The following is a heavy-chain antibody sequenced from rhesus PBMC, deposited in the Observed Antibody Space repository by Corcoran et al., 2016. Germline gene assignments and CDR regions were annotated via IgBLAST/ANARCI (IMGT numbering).Heavy chain of an antibody. CDR3: ARDDVRYLDWCP. Sequence: QVQLQESGPGLVKPSETLSLTFAVSGGSFISSWWSWLRPPPGTGLEWIGESKGNSGSNNENPSLKSRVTISKDASKNKFSLKLSSVTDADTAVYYCARDDVRYLDWCPWGQGALVTVSS. CDR1: GGSFISSW. CDR2: SKGNSGSN. J-gene: IGHJ1*01. D-gene: IGHD3-3*01. V-gene: IGHV4-80*01.